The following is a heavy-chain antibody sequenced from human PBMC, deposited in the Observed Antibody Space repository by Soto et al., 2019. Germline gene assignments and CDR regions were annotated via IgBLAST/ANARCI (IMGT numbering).Heavy chain of an antibody. CDR2: IYYSGST. V-gene: IGHV4-59*12. Sequence: SETLSLTCTVSGGSISSYYWSWIRQPPGKGLEWIGYIYYSGSTNYNPSLKSRITISVDTSKNQFSLKLSSVTAADTAVYYCARGNGIVVVPAASRDDAFDIWGQGTMVTVSS. J-gene: IGHJ3*02. CDR1: GGSISSYY. CDR3: ARGNGIVVVPAASRDDAFDI. D-gene: IGHD2-2*01.